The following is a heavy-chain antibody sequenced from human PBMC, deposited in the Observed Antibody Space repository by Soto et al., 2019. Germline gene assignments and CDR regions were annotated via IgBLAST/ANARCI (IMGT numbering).Heavy chain of an antibody. CDR2: IDPSDSYT. CDR3: AGIWDYYDSSGYSHPFEY. D-gene: IGHD3-22*01. J-gene: IGHJ4*02. V-gene: IGHV5-10-1*01. CDR1: GYSFTSYW. Sequence: GESLKISCKGSGYSFTSYWISWVRQMPGKGLEWMGRIDPSDSYTNYSPSFQGHVTISADKSISTAYLQWSSLKASDTAMYYCAGIWDYYDSSGYSHPFEYWGQGTLVTVSS.